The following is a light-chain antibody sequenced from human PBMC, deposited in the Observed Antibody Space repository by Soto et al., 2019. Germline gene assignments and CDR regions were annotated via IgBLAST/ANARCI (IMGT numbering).Light chain of an antibody. V-gene: IGKV3-20*01. CDR3: QQYGSSFT. Sequence: EIVLTQSPGTLSLSPGERATLSCRASQSVSSSYLAWYQQKPGQAPRLLIYGASSRATGIPDRFSGGGSGTDFTPTISRLEPEDFAVYYCQQYGSSFTFGQGTKVDTK. CDR1: QSVSSSY. J-gene: IGKJ1*01. CDR2: GAS.